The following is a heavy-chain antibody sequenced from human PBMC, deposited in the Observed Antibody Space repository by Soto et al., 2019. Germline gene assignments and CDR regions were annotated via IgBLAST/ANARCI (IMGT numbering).Heavy chain of an antibody. CDR2: IFDSGNA. CDR1: GGSINSYC. V-gene: IGHV4-59*08. D-gene: IGHD4-4*01. Sequence: QVQLQESGPGLVKPSETLSLTCTVSGGSINSYCWSWIRQPPGKGREWIAYIFDSGNANYNPALQSRVTISVDTSKNQFALKLTSVTAADTAVYYCARHRRTTVAKFYFDNWGQGALVTVSS. CDR3: ARHRRTTVAKFYFDN. J-gene: IGHJ4*02.